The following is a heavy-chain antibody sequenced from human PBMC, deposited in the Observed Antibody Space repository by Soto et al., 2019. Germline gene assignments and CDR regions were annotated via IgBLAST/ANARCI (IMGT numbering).Heavy chain of an antibody. D-gene: IGHD2-2*01. CDR2: IIGSGGRT. CDR1: GLTFSSYA. CDR3: AKDRSSSTIDDFDI. Sequence: EVQLLESGGGLVQPGGSLRLSCAASGLTFSSYAMNWVRQSQGKVLECVSAIIGSGGRTYYLDSVKGRFTISRDNSKNTLYLQMTSLRAEDTAVYYCAKDRSSSTIDDFDIWGQGIMDTVSS. J-gene: IGHJ3*02. V-gene: IGHV3-23*01.